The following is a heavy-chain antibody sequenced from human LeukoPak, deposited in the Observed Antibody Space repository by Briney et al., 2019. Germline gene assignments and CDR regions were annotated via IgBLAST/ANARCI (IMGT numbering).Heavy chain of an antibody. CDR2: INPSGGST. CDR1: GYTFTSYY. V-gene: IGHV1-46*01. J-gene: IGHJ2*01. Sequence: ASVKVSCKASGYTFTSYYMHWVRQAPGQGLEWMGMINPSGGSTSYAQKFQGRVTMTRDTSTRTVYMELSSLRSEDTAVHYSARDKGAYDIGANWYFDLWGRGTLVTVSS. D-gene: IGHD5-12*01. CDR3: ARDKGAYDIGANWYFDL.